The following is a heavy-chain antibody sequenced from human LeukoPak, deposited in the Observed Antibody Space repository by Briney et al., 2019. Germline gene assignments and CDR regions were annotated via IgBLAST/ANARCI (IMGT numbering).Heavy chain of an antibody. D-gene: IGHD6-19*01. CDR1: GFTFSSYA. CDR3: AKDRYSSGWYGPAFDI. J-gene: IGHJ3*02. V-gene: IGHV3-23*01. Sequence: PGGSLRLSCAASGFTFSSYAMSWVRQAPGKGLEWVSAISGSGGRTYYADSVKGRFSISRDNSKNTLNLQMNSLRAEDTAVYCCAKDRYSSGWYGPAFDIWGQGTMVTVSS. CDR2: ISGSGGRT.